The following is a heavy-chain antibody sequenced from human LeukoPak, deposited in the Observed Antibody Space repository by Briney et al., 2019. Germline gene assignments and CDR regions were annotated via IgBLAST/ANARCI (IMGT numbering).Heavy chain of an antibody. CDR3: ARRERGYAFDI. V-gene: IGHV4-59*08. J-gene: IGHJ3*02. CDR2: IYYSGST. CDR1: GGSISSYY. Sequence: PSETLSLTCTVSGGSISSYYWSWIRQPPGKGLEWIGYIYYSGSTNYNPSLKSRVTISVDTSKNQFSLKLSSVTAADTAVYYCARRERGYAFDIWGQGTMVIVSS.